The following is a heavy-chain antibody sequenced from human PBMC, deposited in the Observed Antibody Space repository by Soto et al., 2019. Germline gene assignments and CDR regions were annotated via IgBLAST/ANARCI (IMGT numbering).Heavy chain of an antibody. CDR1: GYSFTSYW. V-gene: IGHV5-10-1*01. Sequence: GESLKISCKGSGYSFTSYWISWVRQMPGKGLEWMGRIDPSDSYTNYSPSFQGHVTISADKSISTAYLQWSSLKASDTAMYYCARRTQWLVSFADIWGQGTMVTVSS. J-gene: IGHJ3*02. CDR2: IDPSDSYT. D-gene: IGHD6-19*01. CDR3: ARRTQWLVSFADI.